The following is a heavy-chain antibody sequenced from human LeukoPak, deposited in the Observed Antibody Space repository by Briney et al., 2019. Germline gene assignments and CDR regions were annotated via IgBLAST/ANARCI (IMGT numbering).Heavy chain of an antibody. CDR2: ISWDSGSI. V-gene: IGHV3-9*03. J-gene: IGHJ4*02. D-gene: IGHD5-24*01. Sequence: GRSLRLSCAASGFTFDDYAMHWVRQAPGKGLEWVSGISWDSGSIGYADSVKGRFTISRDNAKNSLYLQMNSLRAEDMALYYCAKDRGRRWLQFDYWGQGTLVTVSS. CDR3: AKDRGRRWLQFDY. CDR1: GFTFDDYA.